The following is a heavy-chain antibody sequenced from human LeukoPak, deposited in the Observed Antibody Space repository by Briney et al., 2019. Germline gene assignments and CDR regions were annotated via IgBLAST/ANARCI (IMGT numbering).Heavy chain of an antibody. D-gene: IGHD3-22*01. CDR1: GFTFSSYG. Sequence: GGSLRLSCAASGFTFSSYGMHWVRQAPGKGLEWVAVIWYDGSNKYYADSVKGRFTISRDNSKNTLYLHMNSLRAEDTAVYYCAKVPTMIVVVSLDYWGQGTLVTVSS. J-gene: IGHJ4*02. CDR3: AKVPTMIVVVSLDY. V-gene: IGHV3-33*06. CDR2: IWYDGSNK.